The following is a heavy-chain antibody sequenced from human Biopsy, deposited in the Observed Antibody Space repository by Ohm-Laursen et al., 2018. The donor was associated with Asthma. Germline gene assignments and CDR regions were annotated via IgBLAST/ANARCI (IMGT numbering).Heavy chain of an antibody. CDR2: INPSGGST. J-gene: IGHJ4*02. Sequence: SVKVSCKSSGYTFTSYYMHWVRQAPGQGLEWMGIINPSGGSTSYAQKFQGRVTMTRDTSTSTVYMELSSLRSEDTAVYYCARRGITGTTLDYWGRGTLVTVSS. D-gene: IGHD1-7*01. CDR1: GYTFTSYY. V-gene: IGHV1-46*01. CDR3: ARRGITGTTLDY.